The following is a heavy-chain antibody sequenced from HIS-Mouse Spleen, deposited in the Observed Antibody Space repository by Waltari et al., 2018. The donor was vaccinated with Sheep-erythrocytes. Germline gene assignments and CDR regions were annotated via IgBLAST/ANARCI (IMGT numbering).Heavy chain of an antibody. CDR3: ASQPNWGYWYFDL. CDR1: GYSISSGYY. D-gene: IGHD7-27*01. Sequence: QVQLQESGPGLVKPSETLSLTCTVSGYSISSGYYWGLIRQPPGKGLKWIGSIYHRGRTYYNPSLRSRVTISVDTSKNQFSLKLSSVTAADTAVYYCASQPNWGYWYFDLWGRGTLVTVSS. V-gene: IGHV4-38-2*02. CDR2: IYHRGRT. J-gene: IGHJ2*01.